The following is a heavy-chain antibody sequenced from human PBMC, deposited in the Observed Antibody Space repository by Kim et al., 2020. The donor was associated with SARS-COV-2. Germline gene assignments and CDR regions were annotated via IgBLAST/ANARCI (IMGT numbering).Heavy chain of an antibody. J-gene: IGHJ2*01. Sequence: SETLSLTCTVSGGSISSSSYYWGWIRQPPGKGLEWIGSIYYSGSTYYNPSLKSRVTISVDTSKNQFSLKLSSVTAADTAVYYCARNTKYYDFWSGYPALRYFDLWGRGTLVTVSS. D-gene: IGHD3-3*01. CDR3: ARNTKYYDFWSGYPALRYFDL. CDR2: IYYSGST. V-gene: IGHV4-39*01. CDR1: GGSISSSSYY.